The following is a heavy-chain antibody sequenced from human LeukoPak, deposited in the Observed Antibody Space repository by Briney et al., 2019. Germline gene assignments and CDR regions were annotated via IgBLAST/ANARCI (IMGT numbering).Heavy chain of an antibody. D-gene: IGHD2-2*01. CDR1: GFTFSSYT. V-gene: IGHV3-21*01. J-gene: IGHJ4*02. Sequence: GGSLRLSCAASGFTFSSYTMNWVRQAPGKGLEWVSSISSSRSYIYNADSVKGRFTISRDNAKNSLYLQMNSLRAEDTAVYYCARDHCSSTSCFPSGTNYVDSWGQGTPVTVSS. CDR3: ARDHCSSTSCFPSGTNYVDS. CDR2: ISSSRSYI.